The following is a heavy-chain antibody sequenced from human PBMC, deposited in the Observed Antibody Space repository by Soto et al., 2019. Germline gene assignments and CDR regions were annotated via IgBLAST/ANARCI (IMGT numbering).Heavy chain of an antibody. D-gene: IGHD3-22*01. CDR1: GYTFTGYY. Sequence: ASVKVSCKASGYTFTGYYMHCVRQAPGQGLEWMGWINPNSGGTNYAQKFQGWVTMTRDTSISTAYMELSRLRSDDTAVYYCARDYYDSSGYPKYYFDYWGQGTLVTVSS. CDR3: ARDYYDSSGYPKYYFDY. J-gene: IGHJ4*02. V-gene: IGHV1-2*04. CDR2: INPNSGGT.